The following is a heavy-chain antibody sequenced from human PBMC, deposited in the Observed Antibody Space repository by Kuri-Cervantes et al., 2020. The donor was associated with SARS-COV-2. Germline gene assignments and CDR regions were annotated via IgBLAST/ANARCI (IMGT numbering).Heavy chain of an antibody. V-gene: IGHV3-30*18. CDR2: ISYDTTNK. Sequence: GESLKISCAASGFPFSNFGMHWVRQAPGKGLEWVAIISYDTTNKYYADSVKGRFTVSRDDSKSTLYLQMNSLRTEDTALYYCAKPCHDYSDYGGAFDIWGQGTVVTVSS. CDR1: GFPFSNFG. J-gene: IGHJ3*02. CDR3: AKPCHDYSDYGGAFDI. D-gene: IGHD4-11*01.